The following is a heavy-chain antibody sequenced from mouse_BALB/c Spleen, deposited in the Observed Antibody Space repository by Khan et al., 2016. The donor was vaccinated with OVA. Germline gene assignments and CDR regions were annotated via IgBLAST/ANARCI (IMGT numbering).Heavy chain of an antibody. CDR3: ASGRLLLRYPDYFDY. D-gene: IGHD1-1*01. Sequence: VQLKESGPSLLKPSQSLSLTCTVTGYSITSDYAWNLLRQFPGNKLDLMAYICYSGSTTYTPSLRSRFSIPRATSKNQFFLQLTSVTTEDTATYYGASGRLLLRYPDYFDYWGQGTTLTVSS. J-gene: IGHJ2*01. V-gene: IGHV3-2*02. CDR2: ICYSGST. CDR1: GYSITSDYA.